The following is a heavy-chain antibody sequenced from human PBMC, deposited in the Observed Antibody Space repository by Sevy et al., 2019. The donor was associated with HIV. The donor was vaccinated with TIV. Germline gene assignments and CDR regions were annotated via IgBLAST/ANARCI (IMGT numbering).Heavy chain of an antibody. J-gene: IGHJ5*02. CDR1: YGSISAYY. V-gene: IGHV4-59*01. D-gene: IGHD2-21*02. CDR3: ARAPPVRSGDDSLNWFDP. CDR2: IYYTGDT. Sequence: SETLSLTCTVSYGSISAYYWTWIRQPPGKKLEYLGYIYYTGDTNYNPSLKSRVTISVDTSKNQFSLKLRSVTAADTAVYYCARAPPVRSGDDSLNWFDPWGQGTLVTVSS.